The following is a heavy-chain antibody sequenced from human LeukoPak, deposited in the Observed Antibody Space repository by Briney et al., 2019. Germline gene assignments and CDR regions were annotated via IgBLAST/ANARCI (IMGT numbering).Heavy chain of an antibody. CDR3: ARNIAAHYYYYMDV. J-gene: IGHJ6*03. D-gene: IGHD6-13*01. Sequence: QTGGSLRLSCAAPGFTFSSYWMHWVRQAPGKGLVWVSRINSDGSSTSYADSVKGRFTISRDNAKNTLYLQMNSLRAEDTAVYYCARNIAAHYYYYMDVWGKGTTVTVSS. V-gene: IGHV3-74*01. CDR1: GFTFSSYW. CDR2: INSDGSST.